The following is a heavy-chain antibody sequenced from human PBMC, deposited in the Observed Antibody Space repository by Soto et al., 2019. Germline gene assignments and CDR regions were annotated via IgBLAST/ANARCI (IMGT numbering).Heavy chain of an antibody. CDR2: IYYSGAT. CDR1: GDSMGTGGHY. V-gene: IGHV4-31*03. Sequence: QVHLQESGPGLVRPSQSLSLTCTVSGDSMGTGGHYYNWIRQVPGKGLEWIGYIYYSGATHYSPSLRARATISRDTSKTQFSLTLISVTAADTALYYCARDKDVRPTVWGYWGQGIQVTVSS. J-gene: IGHJ4*02. CDR3: ARDKDVRPTVWGY. D-gene: IGHD7-27*01.